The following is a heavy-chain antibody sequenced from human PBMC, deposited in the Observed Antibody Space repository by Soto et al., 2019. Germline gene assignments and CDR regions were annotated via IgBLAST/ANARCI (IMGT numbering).Heavy chain of an antibody. D-gene: IGHD3-10*01. CDR1: GFTFSSYS. CDR3: ERRRVRGDAFDI. CDR2: ISSSRSYI. Sequence: GGSLRLSCAASGFTFSSYSMNWVRQAPGKGLEWVSSISSSRSYIYYADSVKGRFTISRDKAKNSLYLQMNSLRAEDKAVYLCERRRVRGDAFDIWGQGTMVTVSS. V-gene: IGHV3-21*01. J-gene: IGHJ3*02.